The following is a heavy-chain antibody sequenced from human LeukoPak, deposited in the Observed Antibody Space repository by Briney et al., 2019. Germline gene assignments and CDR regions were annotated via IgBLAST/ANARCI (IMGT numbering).Heavy chain of an antibody. CDR1: GFTFNTYS. D-gene: IGHD6-19*01. CDR3: ARGSDWHFDP. CDR2: ISYSSDYI. V-gene: IGHV3-21*01. J-gene: IGHJ5*02. Sequence: GGSLRLSCAASGFTFNTYSMNWVRQAPGKGLEWVSCISYSSDYIYYADSVKGRFTISRDNAKNSLYLQMNSLRAEDTAVYYCARGSDWHFDPWGQGTLVTVSS.